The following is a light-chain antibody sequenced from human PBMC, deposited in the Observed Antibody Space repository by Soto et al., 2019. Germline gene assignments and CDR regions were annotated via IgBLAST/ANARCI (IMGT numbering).Light chain of an antibody. CDR2: DAS. Sequence: QVTNSPSTVSASVGPRVPITCRASQTISYWLAWYQQRPGKAPKLLISDASSLESGVPSRFSGSRSGTDFTLTISSLQPEDFATYYCQQLNSYPLTFGGGTKVDI. CDR3: QQLNSYPLT. CDR1: QTISYW. J-gene: IGKJ4*01. V-gene: IGKV1-5*01.